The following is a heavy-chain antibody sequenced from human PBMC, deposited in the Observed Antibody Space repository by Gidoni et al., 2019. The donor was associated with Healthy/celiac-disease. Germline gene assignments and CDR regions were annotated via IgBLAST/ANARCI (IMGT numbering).Heavy chain of an antibody. D-gene: IGHD3-9*01. J-gene: IGHJ3*02. Sequence: QVQLVESGGGVVQPGRSLRLSCAASGFTFSSYAMHWVRQAPGKGLEWVAVISYDGSNKYYADSVKGRFTISRDNSKNTLYLQMNSLRAEDTAVYYCARGVGYFDYTFDIWGQGTMVTVSS. V-gene: IGHV3-30*04. CDR3: ARGVGYFDYTFDI. CDR1: GFTFSSYA. CDR2: ISYDGSNK.